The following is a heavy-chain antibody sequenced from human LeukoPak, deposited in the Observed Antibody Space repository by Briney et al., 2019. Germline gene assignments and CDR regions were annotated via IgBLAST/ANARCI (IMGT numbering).Heavy chain of an antibody. Sequence: GASLKISCKGSGYSFTSYWIGWARQVPGKGLEWMGIIYPGDSDTRYSPSFQGPVTISADKSISTAYLQWSSLKASDTAMYYCASGDWPLDWFDPWGQGTLVTVSS. D-gene: IGHD2-21*02. CDR2: IYPGDSDT. CDR3: ASGDWPLDWFDP. J-gene: IGHJ5*02. CDR1: GYSFTSYW. V-gene: IGHV5-51*01.